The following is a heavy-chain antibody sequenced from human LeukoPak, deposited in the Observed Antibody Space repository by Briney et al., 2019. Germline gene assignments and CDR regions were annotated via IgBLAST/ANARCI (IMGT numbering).Heavy chain of an antibody. D-gene: IGHD6-13*01. CDR1: GFTFSSYG. CDR3: AKTSGSNWYYFDY. Sequence: GGSLRLSCAASGFTFSSYGMHWVRQAPGKGLEWVAVISYDGSNKDSADSVKGRFTISRDNSKSTLYLQMNSLRAEDTAVYYCAKTSGSNWYYFDYWGQGTLVTVSS. J-gene: IGHJ4*02. CDR2: ISYDGSNK. V-gene: IGHV3-30*18.